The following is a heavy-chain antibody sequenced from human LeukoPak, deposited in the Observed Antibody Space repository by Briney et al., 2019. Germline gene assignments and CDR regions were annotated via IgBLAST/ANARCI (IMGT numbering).Heavy chain of an antibody. CDR2: ISAGGGST. J-gene: IGHJ6*03. D-gene: IGHD2-2*01. CDR1: GGSISSSGYY. V-gene: IGHV3-23*01. Sequence: ETLPLTCTVSGGSISSSGYYWGWIRQPPGKGLEWVSSISAGGGSTYYADSVKGRFTISRDNSKNTLYLQMNSLRAEDTAVYYCAKRGCSSTSCYENYYYYMDVWGKGTTVTVSS. CDR3: AKRGCSSTSCYENYYYYMDV.